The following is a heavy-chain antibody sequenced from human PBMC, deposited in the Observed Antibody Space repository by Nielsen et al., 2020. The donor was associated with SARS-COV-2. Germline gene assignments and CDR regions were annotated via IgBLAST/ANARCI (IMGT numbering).Heavy chain of an antibody. V-gene: IGHV3-11*01. J-gene: IGHJ4*02. Sequence: GESLKISCAASGFIFSDYSMSWIRQAPGKGLEWVSYIGFSGSTIYYADSVKGRFTISRDNAKNSLYLQMNSLRAEDTAVYYCARGIEITMIVVVITTYFDYWGQGTLVTVSS. CDR1: GFIFSDYS. CDR3: ARGIEITMIVVVITTYFDY. CDR2: IGFSGSTI. D-gene: IGHD3-22*01.